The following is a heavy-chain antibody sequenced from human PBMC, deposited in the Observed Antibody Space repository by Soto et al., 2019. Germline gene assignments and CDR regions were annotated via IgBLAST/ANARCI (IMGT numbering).Heavy chain of an antibody. Sequence: QVQLQESGTGLVKPSGTMSLTCAVSGGSISSSNWWSWVRQPPGKGLEWIGEIYHSGSTNYNPSLKSRVTLSVDKSKNQFALKLSYVTAADTAVYYCARRASAAAGTAWGQGTLVTVSS. CDR2: IYHSGST. D-gene: IGHD6-13*01. J-gene: IGHJ5*02. V-gene: IGHV4-4*02. CDR1: GGSISSSNW. CDR3: ARRASAAAGTA.